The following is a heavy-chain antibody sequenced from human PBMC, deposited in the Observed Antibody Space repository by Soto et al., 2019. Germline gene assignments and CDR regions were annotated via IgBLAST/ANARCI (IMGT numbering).Heavy chain of an antibody. Sequence: QVPLVQSGAEVKKPGASVKVSCKASGYTFTSYGISWVRQAPGQGLERMGWISAYNGNTNYAQKLQGRVTMTTHTSTSTAYMELRSLRSDDPAVYYCARDQGSGWYGAVHYWGQGTLVTVSS. D-gene: IGHD6-19*01. V-gene: IGHV1-18*01. CDR3: ARDQGSGWYGAVHY. CDR2: ISAYNGNT. J-gene: IGHJ4*02. CDR1: GYTFTSYG.